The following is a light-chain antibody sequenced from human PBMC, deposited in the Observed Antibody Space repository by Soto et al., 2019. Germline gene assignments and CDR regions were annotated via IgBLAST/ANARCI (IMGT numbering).Light chain of an antibody. CDR3: AAGDASLGGYF. Sequence: QSVLXQPPSASGTPGQRVTISCSGSSSNIGSNYVYWYQQLPGTAPKLLIYRNNQRPSGVPDRFSGSKSGTSASLSISGPRSEDEANYYCAAGDASLGGYFFGPGTKVTVL. J-gene: IGLJ1*01. V-gene: IGLV1-47*01. CDR1: SSNIGSNY. CDR2: RNN.